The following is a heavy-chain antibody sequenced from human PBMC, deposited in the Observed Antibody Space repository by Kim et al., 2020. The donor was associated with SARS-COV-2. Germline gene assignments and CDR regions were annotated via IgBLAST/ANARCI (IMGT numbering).Heavy chain of an antibody. CDR3: AKDSSIVVVPAAIKALGNYFDY. CDR1: GFTFSSYG. V-gene: IGHV3-30*18. Sequence: GGSLRLSCAASGFTFSSYGMHWVRQAPGKGLEWVAVISYDGSNKYYADSVKGRFTISRDNSKNTLYLQMNSLRAEDTAVYYCAKDSSIVVVPAAIKALGNYFDYWGQGTLVTVSS. J-gene: IGHJ4*02. D-gene: IGHD2-2*02. CDR2: ISYDGSNK.